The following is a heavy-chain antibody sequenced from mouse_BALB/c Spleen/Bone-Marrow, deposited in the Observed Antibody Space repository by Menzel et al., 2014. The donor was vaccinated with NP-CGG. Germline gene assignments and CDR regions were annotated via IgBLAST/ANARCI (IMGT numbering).Heavy chain of an antibody. J-gene: IGHJ4*01. Sequence: EVKVVDSGGGLVKPGGSLELSCAASGFTFSSYAMSWVRQTPEKRLEWVASISSGGSTYYPDSVKGRFTISRDNARNILYLQMGSLRSEDTAMYYCASPLYYGLHYYAMDYWGQGTSVTVSS. CDR3: ASPLYYGLHYYAMDY. D-gene: IGHD1-2*01. CDR1: GFTFSSYA. V-gene: IGHV5-6-5*01. CDR2: ISSGGST.